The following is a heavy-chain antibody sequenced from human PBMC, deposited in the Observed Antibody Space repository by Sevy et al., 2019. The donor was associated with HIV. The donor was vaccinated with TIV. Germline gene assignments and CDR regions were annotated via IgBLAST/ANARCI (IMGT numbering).Heavy chain of an antibody. CDR1: GGSFSGYY. V-gene: IGHV4-34*01. CDR3: ARGGYSYGSY. Sequence: SETLSLTCAVYGGSFSGYYWSWIRQPPGKGLEWIGEINHSGSTNYNPSLKSRVTISVDTSKNQFSLKLSSVTAADTAVYYCARGGYSYGSYWGQGTLVTVSS. CDR2: INHSGST. D-gene: IGHD5-18*01. J-gene: IGHJ4*02.